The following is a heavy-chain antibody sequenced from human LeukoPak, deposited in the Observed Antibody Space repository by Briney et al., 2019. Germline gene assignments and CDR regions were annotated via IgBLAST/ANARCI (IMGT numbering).Heavy chain of an antibody. V-gene: IGHV1-2*02. CDR1: GYTFTGYY. CDR2: INPNSGGT. J-gene: IGHJ3*02. D-gene: IGHD3-22*01. CDR3: ARVRKYYYDKVAFDI. Sequence: ASVKVSCKASGYTFTGYYMLWVRQAPGQGLEWIGWINPNSGGTNYAQKFQGRVTMTRDTSISTAYMELSRLRSDDTAVYYCARVRKYYYDKVAFDIWGQGTVVTVSS.